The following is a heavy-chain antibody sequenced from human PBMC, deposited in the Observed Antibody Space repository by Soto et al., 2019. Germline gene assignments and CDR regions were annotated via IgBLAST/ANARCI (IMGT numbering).Heavy chain of an antibody. CDR3: ARAPEGQWLDRPFES. J-gene: IGHJ4*02. CDR2: IKQDGSEK. CDR1: GFTFSSHC. Sequence: PGGSLRLSCAASGFTFSSHCMSWVRQAPGKGLEWVANIKQDGSEKYYVDSVKGRFTITRDNVKNSLYLKMNSLRAEDTAVYYCARAPEGQWLDRPFESWGQGTQVTVSS. D-gene: IGHD6-19*01. V-gene: IGHV3-7*04.